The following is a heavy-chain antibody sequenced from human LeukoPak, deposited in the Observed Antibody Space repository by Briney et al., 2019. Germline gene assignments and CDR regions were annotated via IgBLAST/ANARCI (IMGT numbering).Heavy chain of an antibody. CDR2: IYYSGST. CDR1: GGSISSYY. D-gene: IGHD2-8*01. J-gene: IGHJ4*02. V-gene: IGHV4-59*01. Sequence: PSQTLSLTCAVSGGSISSYYWSSIRQPPGKGLEWIGYIYYSGSTNYNPSLKSRVTISVDTSKNRFSLKLSSVTAADTAVYYCARGDYCTNGVWYDCWGQGTLVTVSS. CDR3: ARGDYCTNGVWYDC.